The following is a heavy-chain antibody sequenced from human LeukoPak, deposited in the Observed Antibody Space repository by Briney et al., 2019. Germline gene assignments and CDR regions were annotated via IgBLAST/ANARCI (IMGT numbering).Heavy chain of an antibody. CDR2: ISSSGRTT. CDR1: GFTFSSYE. Sequence: GGSLRLSSTASGFTFSSYEMNWVRQAPGKGLEWVSYISSSGRTTYYADSVKGRFTISRDNAKNSLYLQMNSLRAEDTAVYYCAELGITMIGGVWGKGTTVTISS. J-gene: IGHJ6*04. V-gene: IGHV3-48*03. CDR3: AELGITMIGGV. D-gene: IGHD3-10*02.